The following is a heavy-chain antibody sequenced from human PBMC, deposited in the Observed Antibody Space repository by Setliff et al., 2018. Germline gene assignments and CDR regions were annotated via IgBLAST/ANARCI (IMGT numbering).Heavy chain of an antibody. CDR2: INGVNGNT. D-gene: IGHD1-26*01. CDR1: GYTFTAYD. V-gene: IGHV1-3*01. Sequence: ASVKVSCKASGYTFTAYDIHWMRQAPGQSLEWMGWINGVNGNTKYPQNFQGRVTFTSDTSANTAFMELSSLRSEDSSMYYCARGQTVGPNSGKDYWGQGTLVTVSS. CDR3: ARGQTVGPNSGKDY. J-gene: IGHJ4*02.